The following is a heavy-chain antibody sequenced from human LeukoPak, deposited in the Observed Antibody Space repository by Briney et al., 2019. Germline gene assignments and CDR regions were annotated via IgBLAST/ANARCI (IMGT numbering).Heavy chain of an antibody. Sequence: GGSLRLSCAASGFTFSSYSVNWVRQAPGKGLEWVSSISSSSSYIYYADSVKGRFTISRDNAKNSLYLQMNSLRAEDTAVYYCASGGTLGVITDWGQGTLVTVSS. CDR1: GFTFSSYS. J-gene: IGHJ4*02. CDR2: ISSSSSYI. V-gene: IGHV3-21*01. CDR3: ASGGTLGVITD. D-gene: IGHD2-21*01.